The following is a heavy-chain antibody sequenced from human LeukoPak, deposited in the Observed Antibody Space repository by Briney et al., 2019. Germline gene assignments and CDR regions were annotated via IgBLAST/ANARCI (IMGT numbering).Heavy chain of an antibody. D-gene: IGHD2-15*01. Sequence: GASVKVSCKASGGTFSSYAISWVRQATGQGLEWMGWMNPNSGYTGHAQKFQGRVTMTRNTSISTAYMELSSLGSEDTAVYYCARGPAASHRNWFDPWGQGTLVTVSS. CDR3: ARGPAASHRNWFDP. V-gene: IGHV1-8*02. J-gene: IGHJ5*02. CDR2: MNPNSGYT. CDR1: GGTFSSYA.